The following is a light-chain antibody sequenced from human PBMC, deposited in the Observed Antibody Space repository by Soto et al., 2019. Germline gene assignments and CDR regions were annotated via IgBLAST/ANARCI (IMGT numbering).Light chain of an antibody. V-gene: IGKV3-20*01. Sequence: EIVMTQSPGTLSLSPGEIVTLSFSASQSVNSNYLAWYQQKPGQSPRLLIYAASSRATGVPDRFSGSGSGTDFTLTISRLESEDFAVYYCQQYGSSPRTFGQGTKVDIK. CDR1: QSVNSNY. CDR2: AAS. CDR3: QQYGSSPRT. J-gene: IGKJ1*01.